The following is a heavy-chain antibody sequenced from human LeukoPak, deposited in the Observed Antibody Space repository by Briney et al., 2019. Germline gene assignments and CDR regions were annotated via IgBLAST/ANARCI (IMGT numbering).Heavy chain of an antibody. CDR3: ARDRQLLDY. Sequence: GASVKVSCKVSGYTLTELSMHWVRQAPGKGLEWMGGFDPEDGETIYAQKFQGRVTMTRDMSTSTVYMELSSLRSEDTAVYYCARDRQLLDYWGQGTLVTVSS. V-gene: IGHV1-24*01. CDR1: GYTLTELS. CDR2: FDPEDGET. D-gene: IGHD6-6*01. J-gene: IGHJ4*02.